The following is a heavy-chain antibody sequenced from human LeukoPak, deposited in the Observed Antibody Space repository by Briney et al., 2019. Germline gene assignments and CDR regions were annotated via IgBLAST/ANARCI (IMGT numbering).Heavy chain of an antibody. CDR2: INPNSGGT. J-gene: IGHJ4*02. V-gene: IGHV1-2*02. CDR1: GYTFTDSF. CDR3: ARLRPDEH. Sequence: ASVKVSCKASGYTFTDSFIHWVRQAPGQGLEWMGLINPNSGGTKYAQKFQGRVTMTRDTPISTAYMGLSRLGSGDTPVYYCARLRPDEHWGQGTLVTVCS.